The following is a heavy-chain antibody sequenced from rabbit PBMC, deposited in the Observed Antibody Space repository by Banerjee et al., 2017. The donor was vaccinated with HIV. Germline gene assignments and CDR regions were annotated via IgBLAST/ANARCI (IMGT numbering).Heavy chain of an antibody. CDR2: IDTGSGGNT. J-gene: IGHJ6*01. Sequence: QEQLEESGGDLVKPEGSLTLTCTASGFSFSSSYSMCWVRQAPGKGLEWIACIDTGSGGNTYYASWAKGRFTISRTSSTTVTLQMTSLTDADTATYFCARRSAYSRYYGMDLWGPGTLVTVS. V-gene: IGHV1S45*01. CDR1: GFSFSSSYS. CDR3: ARRSAYSRYYGMDL. D-gene: IGHD1-1*01.